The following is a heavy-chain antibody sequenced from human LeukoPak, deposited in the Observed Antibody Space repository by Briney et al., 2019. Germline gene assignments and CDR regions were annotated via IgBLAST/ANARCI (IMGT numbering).Heavy chain of an antibody. CDR2: ISDGSSTV. V-gene: IGHV3-48*02. Sequence: GGSLRLSCAASGFTFSNYNLNWVRQAPGKGLEWVSYISDGSSTVYYADSVRGRFTISRDNAKNSLYLQINSLRDEDTAVYYCARETVGLDYWGQGTLVTVSS. D-gene: IGHD4-23*01. J-gene: IGHJ4*02. CDR1: GFTFSNYN. CDR3: ARETVGLDY.